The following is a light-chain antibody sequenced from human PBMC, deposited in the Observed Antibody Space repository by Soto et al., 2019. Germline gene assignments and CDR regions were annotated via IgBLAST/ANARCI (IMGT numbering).Light chain of an antibody. J-gene: IGLJ2*01. V-gene: IGLV1-47*01. Sequence: QSVLTQPPSASGTPGQRVTISCSASSSNIGSNYVYWYQQLPGTAPKLLIYRNNQRPSGVPDRFSGCKSGTSASLAISGLRSEDEADYYCAAWDDSLSGPVFGGGTKLTVL. CDR2: RNN. CDR1: SSNIGSNY. CDR3: AAWDDSLSGPV.